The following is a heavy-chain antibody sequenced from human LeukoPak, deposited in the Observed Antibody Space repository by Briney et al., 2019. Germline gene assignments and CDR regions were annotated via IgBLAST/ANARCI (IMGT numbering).Heavy chain of an antibody. D-gene: IGHD6-19*01. CDR3: ARGNRDTSGFYYYGMDV. CDR2: ISWDSRNI. CDR1: GLTFDDYA. Sequence: PGRSLRLSCAASGLTFDDYAMFWVRQAPGEGLEWVSGISWDSRNIGYAASVKGRFTVSRDNGKNSLYLQINSLRVEDTALYYCARGNRDTSGFYYYGMDVWGQGTTVSVSS. J-gene: IGHJ6*02. V-gene: IGHV3-9*01.